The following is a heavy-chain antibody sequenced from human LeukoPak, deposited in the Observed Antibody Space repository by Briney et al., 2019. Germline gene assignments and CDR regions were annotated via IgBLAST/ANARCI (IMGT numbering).Heavy chain of an antibody. J-gene: IGHJ3*02. D-gene: IGHD1-1*01. CDR2: IYYSGST. Sequence: SETLSLTCTVSGGSISSGGYYWSWIRQPPGKGLEWIGYIYYSGSTNYNPSLKSRVTISVDTSKNQFSLNLSSVTAADTAVYYCARTWTTDDAFDIWGQGTMVTVSS. CDR1: GGSISSGGYY. CDR3: ARTWTTDDAFDI. V-gene: IGHV4-61*08.